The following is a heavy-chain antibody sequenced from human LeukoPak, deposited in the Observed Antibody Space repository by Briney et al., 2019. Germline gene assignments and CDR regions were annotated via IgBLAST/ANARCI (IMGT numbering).Heavy chain of an antibody. CDR3: ASTSAMVYFDY. D-gene: IGHD5-18*01. CDR2: IYYSGST. CDR1: GGSISSSY. Sequence: SETLSLTCTVSGGSISSSYWSWIRRPPGKGPEYIGYIYYSGSTNYNPSLESRVTISVDTSKNQFSLNLSSVTAADTAVYYCASTSAMVYFDYWGQGTLVTVSS. J-gene: IGHJ4*02. V-gene: IGHV4-59*12.